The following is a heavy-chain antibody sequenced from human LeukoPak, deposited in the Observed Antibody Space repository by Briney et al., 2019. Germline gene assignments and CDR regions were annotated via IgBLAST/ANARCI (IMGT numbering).Heavy chain of an antibody. CDR2: IHSDGSST. V-gene: IGHV3-74*01. J-gene: IGHJ4*02. D-gene: IGHD2-15*01. CDR3: ARDFGWWLFFDY. Sequence: GGSLRLSCAASGFTFSSYWMHWVRQAPGKGLVWVSRIHSDGSSTSYADSVKGRFTISRDNAKNSLYLQMNSLRAEDTAVYYCARDFGWWLFFDYWGQGTLVTVSS. CDR1: GFTFSSYW.